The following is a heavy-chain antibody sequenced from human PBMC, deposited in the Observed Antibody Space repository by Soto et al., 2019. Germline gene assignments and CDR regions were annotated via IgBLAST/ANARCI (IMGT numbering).Heavy chain of an antibody. CDR2: IIPILGIA. V-gene: IGHV1-69*08. CDR3: AREEYYYGSGAFFDY. Sequence: QVQLVQSGAEVKKPGSSVKVSCKASGGTFSSYTISWVRQAPGQGLEWMGRIIPILGIANYAQKFQGRVTITADKSTSTADMELSSLRSEDTAVYYCAREEYYYGSGAFFDYWAQGTLVTVSS. CDR1: GGTFSSYT. D-gene: IGHD3-10*01. J-gene: IGHJ4*02.